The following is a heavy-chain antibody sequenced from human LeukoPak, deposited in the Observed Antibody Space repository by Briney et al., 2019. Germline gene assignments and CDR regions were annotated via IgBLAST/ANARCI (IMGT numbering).Heavy chain of an antibody. J-gene: IGHJ5*01. Sequence: SETLSLTCAVYGGSFSGYYWGWIRQPPGRGLERIGIVAYTGSTYYSPSLKSRVTMSVETSKNQFSLHLSSLTAADTAVYFCARIRSHVPATSPADSWGQGTLVTVSS. CDR3: ARIRSHVPATSPADS. CDR2: VAYTGST. D-gene: IGHD2-2*01. V-gene: IGHV4-34*01. CDR1: GGSFSGYY.